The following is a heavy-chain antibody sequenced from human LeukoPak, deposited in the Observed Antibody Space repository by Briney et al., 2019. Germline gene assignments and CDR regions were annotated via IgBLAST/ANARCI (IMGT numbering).Heavy chain of an antibody. V-gene: IGHV4-61*01. CDR3: ARSIVGATIMDY. D-gene: IGHD1-26*01. J-gene: IGHJ4*02. Sequence: PSETLSLTCTVSGGSISSSSYYWSWIRQPPGKGLEWIGYIYYSGSTNYNPSLKSRVTISEDTSKNQFSLKLSSVTAADTAVYYCARSIVGATIMDYWGQGTLVTVSS. CDR1: GGSISSSSYY. CDR2: IYYSGST.